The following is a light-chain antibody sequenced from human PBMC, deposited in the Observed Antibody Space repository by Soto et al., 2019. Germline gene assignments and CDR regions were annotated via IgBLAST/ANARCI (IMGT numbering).Light chain of an antibody. J-gene: IGKJ2*01. CDR2: VVS. CDR1: QTISRN. V-gene: IGKV1-39*01. CDR3: QQSYSIPYT. Sequence: DIQLTQSPSSLSASVGDRVTITCRASQTISRNLNWYQQKPGEAPRLLMYVVSTLQGGVPSRFSGSESGTDYTLTIRSVQPDDFATYYCQQSYSIPYTFGQGTKLEIK.